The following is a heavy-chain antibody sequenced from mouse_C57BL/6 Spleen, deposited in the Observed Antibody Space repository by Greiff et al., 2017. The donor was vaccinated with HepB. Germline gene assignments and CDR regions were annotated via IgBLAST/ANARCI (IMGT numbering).Heavy chain of an antibody. D-gene: IGHD1-1*01. CDR1: GYSITSGYD. J-gene: IGHJ3*01. CDR3: ARGGNYYGSSPAWFAY. V-gene: IGHV3-1*01. CDR2: ISYSGST. Sequence: EVKLVESGPGMVKPSQSLSLTCTVTGYSITSGYDWHWIRHFPGNNLEWMGYISYSGSTNYNPSLKSRISITHDTSKNHFFLKLNSVTTEDTATYYCARGGNYYGSSPAWFAYWGQGTLVTVSA.